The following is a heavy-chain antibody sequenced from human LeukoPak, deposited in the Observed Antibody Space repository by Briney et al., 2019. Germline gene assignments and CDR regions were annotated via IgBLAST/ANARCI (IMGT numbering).Heavy chain of an antibody. CDR3: ARGTSSSPYYYYYYMDV. V-gene: IGHV3-64*01. J-gene: IGHJ6*03. CDR2: ISSNGGST. D-gene: IGHD6-6*01. CDR1: GFTFSSYA. Sequence: GGSLRLSCAASGFTFSSYAMHWVRQAPGKGLEYVSAISSNGGSTYYANSVKGRFTISRDNSKNTLYLQMGSLRAEDMAVYYCARGTSSSPYYYYYYMDVWGKGTTVTVSS.